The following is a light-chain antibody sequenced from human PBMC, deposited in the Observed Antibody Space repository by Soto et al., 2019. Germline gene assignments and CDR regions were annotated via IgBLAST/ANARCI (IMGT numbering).Light chain of an antibody. V-gene: IGLV2-14*01. CDR1: SSDFGRYTY. CDR3: TSYTSTSTPYV. Sequence: QSALTQPASVSGFPGQSITISCAGTSSDFGRYTYVSWYQQHPGKAPKLIIYDVYNRPSGVSNRFSGSKSGNTASLTISGLQAEDEADYYCTSYTSTSTPYVFGGGTKVTVL. CDR2: DVY. J-gene: IGLJ1*01.